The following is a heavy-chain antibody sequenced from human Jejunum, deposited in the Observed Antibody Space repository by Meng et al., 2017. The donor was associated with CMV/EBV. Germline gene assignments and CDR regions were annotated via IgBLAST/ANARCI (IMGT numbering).Heavy chain of an antibody. D-gene: IGHD3-10*01. Sequence: TFSSYGIHWVRQAPGKGLEWVAFIRYDGSNQYYADSVKGRFTISRDHSKNTLYLQMNSLRAEDTAVYYCAKDIAMFRGVIITSLIDYWGQGTLVTVSS. CDR1: TFSSYG. CDR3: AKDIAMFRGVIITSLIDY. J-gene: IGHJ4*02. V-gene: IGHV3-30*02. CDR2: IRYDGSNQ.